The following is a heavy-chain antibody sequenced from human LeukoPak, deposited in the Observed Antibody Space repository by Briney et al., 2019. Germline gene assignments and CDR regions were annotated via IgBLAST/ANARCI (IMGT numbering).Heavy chain of an antibody. CDR2: ISSSSSTI. D-gene: IGHD2-15*01. J-gene: IGHJ4*02. CDR3: ASRGCSGGSCQDY. Sequence: GGSLRLSCAASAFTFSTYSMNWVRQAPGKGLEWVSYISSSSSTIYYADSVKGRFTISRDNAKNSLYLQMNSLRAEDTAVYYCASRGCSGGSCQDYWGQGTLVTVSS. V-gene: IGHV3-48*01. CDR1: AFTFSTYS.